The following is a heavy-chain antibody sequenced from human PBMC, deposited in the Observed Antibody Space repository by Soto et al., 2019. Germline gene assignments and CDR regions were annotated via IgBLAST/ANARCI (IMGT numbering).Heavy chain of an antibody. D-gene: IGHD2-2*02. V-gene: IGHV5-51*01. CDR3: ARLGGWGHCSNTRCYTFDY. CDR1: GYSFISYW. CDR2: IYPGDSDT. J-gene: IGHJ4*02. Sequence: GESLKISCKGSGYSFISYWIGWVRQMPGKGLEWMGIIYPGDSDTRYSPSFQGQVTISADKSISTAYLQWSSLKASGTAMYYCARLGGWGHCSNTRCYTFDYWGQGTPVTVSS.